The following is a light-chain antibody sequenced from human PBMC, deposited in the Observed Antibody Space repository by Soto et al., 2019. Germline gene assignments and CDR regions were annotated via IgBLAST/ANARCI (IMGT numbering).Light chain of an antibody. J-gene: IGKJ1*01. V-gene: IGKV1-12*01. CDR1: QPISSW. CDR3: QLANSFPT. Sequence: DIQMTQSPSSVSASVGDRVTITCRASQPISSWLAWHQQKPGEAPKLLIFAASTLQSGVPSRFSGRGAGTHFTLTISSLQPEDSAIYYCQLANSFPTFGRGTRVDLK. CDR2: AAS.